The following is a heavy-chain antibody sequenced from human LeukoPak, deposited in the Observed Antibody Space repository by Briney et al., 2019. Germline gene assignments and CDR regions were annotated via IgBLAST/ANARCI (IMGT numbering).Heavy chain of an antibody. V-gene: IGHV3-30*18. CDR1: GFTFSSYG. Sequence: GGSLRLSCAASGFTFSSYGMHWVRQAPGKGLEGVAVISYDGSNKYYADSVKGRFTISRDNSKNTLYLQMNSLRAEDTAVYYCAKDSLYGAYFDYWGQGTLVTVSS. CDR2: ISYDGSNK. D-gene: IGHD4-17*01. CDR3: AKDSLYGAYFDY. J-gene: IGHJ4*02.